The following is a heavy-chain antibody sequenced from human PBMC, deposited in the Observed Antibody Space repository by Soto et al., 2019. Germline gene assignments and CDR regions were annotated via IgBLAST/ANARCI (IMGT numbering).Heavy chain of an antibody. D-gene: IGHD6-13*01. CDR2: IYYSGST. V-gene: IGHV4-31*03. CDR3: ARHYSASWPTGFDP. CDR1: GGSISSGGYY. J-gene: IGHJ5*02. Sequence: QVQLQESGPGLVKPSQTLSLTCTVSGGSISSGGYYWSWISQHPGKGLEWIGYIYYSGSTYYNPSLKSRVTISIDTSQNQFSLKLHSVTAADTAVYYCARHYSASWPTGFDPWGQGTLVTVSS.